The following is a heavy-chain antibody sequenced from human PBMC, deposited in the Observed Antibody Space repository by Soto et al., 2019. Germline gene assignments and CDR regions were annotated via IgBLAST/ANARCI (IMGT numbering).Heavy chain of an antibody. Sequence: SETLSLTCSVSGGSISCSYWSWIRQAPGKGLEWLGYVYYTGSTNYSPSLRSRVSISVDTSKNEFSLRLSSVTAADTAVYFCARSVAVPGAHIDYWGQGTQVTVSS. D-gene: IGHD6-19*01. CDR2: VYYTGST. V-gene: IGHV4-59*01. CDR3: ARSVAVPGAHIDY. CDR1: GGSISCSY. J-gene: IGHJ4*02.